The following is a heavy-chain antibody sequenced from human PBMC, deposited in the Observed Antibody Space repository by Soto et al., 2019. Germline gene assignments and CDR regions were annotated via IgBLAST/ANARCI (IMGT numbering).Heavy chain of an antibody. D-gene: IGHD6-13*01. J-gene: IGHJ5*02. CDR2: IIPIFGTA. Sequence: SSVKVSCKASGGTFSSYAISWVRQAPGQGLEWMGGIIPIFGTANYAQKFQGRVTITADESTSTAYMELSGLRSEDTAVYYCAGFIEAAVSWFDTCGQGTLVTVSS. V-gene: IGHV1-69*13. CDR3: AGFIEAAVSWFDT. CDR1: GGTFSSYA.